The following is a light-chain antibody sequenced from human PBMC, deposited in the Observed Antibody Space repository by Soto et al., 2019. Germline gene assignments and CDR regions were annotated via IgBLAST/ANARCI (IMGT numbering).Light chain of an antibody. V-gene: IGKV3D-15*01. CDR2: GAS. J-gene: IGKJ1*01. Sequence: EIVMTQSPATLSVSRGEGATLSCRASQSVSSNLAWYQQKPGQAPRLLIYGASSRATGIPDRFSGSGSGTDFTLTISRLEPEDFAVYYCQQYNNWPPWTFGQGTKVDIK. CDR3: QQYNNWPPWT. CDR1: QSVSSN.